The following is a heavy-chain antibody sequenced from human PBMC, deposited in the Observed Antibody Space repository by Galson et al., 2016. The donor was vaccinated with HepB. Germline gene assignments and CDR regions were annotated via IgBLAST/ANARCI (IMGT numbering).Heavy chain of an antibody. D-gene: IGHD3-10*01. CDR1: GYTFTHFY. V-gene: IGHV1-18*04. Sequence: SVKVSCKASGYTFTHFYINWVRQAPGQGLEWMGWIDPYNGNPRYTQKLQGRVTMTTDTSTTTAYMELRSLRSDDTAVYYCAREVSLTRGAFDIWGQGTMVTVSS. CDR2: IDPYNGNP. J-gene: IGHJ3*02. CDR3: AREVSLTRGAFDI.